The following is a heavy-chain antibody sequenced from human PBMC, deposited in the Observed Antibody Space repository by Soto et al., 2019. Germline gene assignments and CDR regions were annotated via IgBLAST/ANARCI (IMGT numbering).Heavy chain of an antibody. CDR1: GGSISSGGYS. CDR3: ARGEYPGY. CDR2: IYYSGST. Sequence: SETLSLSCAVSGGSISSGGYSWSWIRQPPGKGLEWIGYIYYSGSTYYNPSLKSRVTISVDTSKNQFSLKLSSVTAADTAVYYCARGEYPGYWGQGTLVTVSS. V-gene: IGHV4-30-2*05. J-gene: IGHJ4*02. D-gene: IGHD2-2*02.